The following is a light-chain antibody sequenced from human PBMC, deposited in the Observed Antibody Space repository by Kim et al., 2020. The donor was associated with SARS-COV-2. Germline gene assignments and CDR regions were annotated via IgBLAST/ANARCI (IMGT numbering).Light chain of an antibody. V-gene: IGKV1-33*01. CDR3: QQYGDLPYT. J-gene: IGKJ2*01. CDR1: QDISTY. Sequence: SASVGDRVTITCQARQDISTYLSWYQQKPGRAPKLLIYDASNLETGVPSRLRGRGSGTDFTFTISGLQPEDIGTYYCQQYGDLPYTFGQGTKLEI. CDR2: DAS.